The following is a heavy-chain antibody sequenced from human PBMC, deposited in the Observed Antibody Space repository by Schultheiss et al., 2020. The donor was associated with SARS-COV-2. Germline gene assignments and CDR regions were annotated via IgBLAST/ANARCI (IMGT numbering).Heavy chain of an antibody. CDR3: ARGRVRGVIFNWFDP. J-gene: IGHJ5*02. CDR2: ISYSGST. D-gene: IGHD3-10*01. Sequence: SETLSLTCTVSGGSVSSGSYYWSWIRQPPGKGLEWIGHISYSGSTYYNPSLKSRVTISVDTSKNQFSLKLSSVTAADTAVYYCARGRVRGVIFNWFDPWGQGTLVTVSS. V-gene: IGHV4-61*01. CDR1: GGSVSSGSYY.